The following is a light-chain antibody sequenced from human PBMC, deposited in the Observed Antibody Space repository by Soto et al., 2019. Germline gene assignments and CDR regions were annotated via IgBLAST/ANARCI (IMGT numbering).Light chain of an antibody. CDR2: DAS. CDR3: QQSYSTPRT. CDR1: QDINKN. Sequence: EIQMTQSPSTLSGSVGDRVTITCRASQDINKNLIWYQQKPGKAPKLLIYDASDLETGVPSRFSGSGSGTDFTLTISSLQPEDFATYYCQQSYSTPRTFGQGTKVDIK. V-gene: IGKV1-39*01. J-gene: IGKJ1*01.